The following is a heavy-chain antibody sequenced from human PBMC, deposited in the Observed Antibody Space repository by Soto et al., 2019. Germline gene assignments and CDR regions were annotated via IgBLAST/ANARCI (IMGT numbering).Heavy chain of an antibody. V-gene: IGHV1-69*01. CDR1: GGTFSSYA. CDR3: IGMNYYGMDV. CDR2: IIPMFGAA. J-gene: IGHJ6*02. D-gene: IGHD1-20*01. Sequence: QVQLVQSGAEVKKPGSSVKVSCKASGGTFSSYAITWVRQAPGQGLEWMGGIIPMFGAANYAQKFQGRVTITADESTSTANMELSSLISEDTAVYYCIGMNYYGMDVWGQGTTVTVSS.